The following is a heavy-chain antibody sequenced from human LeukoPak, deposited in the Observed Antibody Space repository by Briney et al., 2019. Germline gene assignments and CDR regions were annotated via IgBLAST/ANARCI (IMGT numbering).Heavy chain of an antibody. D-gene: IGHD3-10*01. CDR1: GSTFTSYY. CDR2: INPSGGST. J-gene: IGHJ4*02. CDR3: ARDEGLITMVRGVPYYFDY. V-gene: IGHV1-46*01. Sequence: GASVKVSCKASGSTFTSYYMHWVRQAPGQGLEWMGIINPSGGSTSYAQKFQGRVTMTRDMSTSTVYMELSSLRSEDTAVYYCARDEGLITMVRGVPYYFDYWGQGTLVTVSS.